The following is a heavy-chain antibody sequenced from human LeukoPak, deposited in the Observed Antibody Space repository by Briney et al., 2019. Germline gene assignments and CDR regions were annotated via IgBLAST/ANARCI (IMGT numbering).Heavy chain of an antibody. CDR2: ISSSSIHI. Sequence: GGSLRLSCAASGFTFSDHYMSWIRQAPGKGLEWVSYISSSSIHISYADSVKGRFTISRDDAKNSLYLQMNSLRAEDTAVYYRARKKDDYFDYWGQGSLVAVSS. J-gene: IGHJ4*02. CDR3: ARKKDDYFDY. V-gene: IGHV3-11*03. CDR1: GFTFSDHY.